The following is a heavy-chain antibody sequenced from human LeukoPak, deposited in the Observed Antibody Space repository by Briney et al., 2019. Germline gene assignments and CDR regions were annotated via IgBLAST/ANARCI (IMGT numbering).Heavy chain of an antibody. J-gene: IGHJ4*02. D-gene: IGHD5-18*01. V-gene: IGHV3-21*01. Sequence: GGSLRLSCVASGFAFSDDSMNWVCQPPGKGLEWVSSISSTSTYIYYADSVKGRFTISRDNARNSLFLQMNNLRVNDSAVYYCAREYTAMAYDYWGQGTLVTVSS. CDR1: GFAFSDDS. CDR3: AREYTAMAYDY. CDR2: ISSTSTYI.